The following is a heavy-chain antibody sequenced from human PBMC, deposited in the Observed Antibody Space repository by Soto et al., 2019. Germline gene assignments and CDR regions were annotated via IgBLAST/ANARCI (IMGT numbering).Heavy chain of an antibody. CDR3: ARSQGSSTSLEIYYYYYYGMDV. Sequence: QVQLVQSGAEVKKPGSSVKVSCKASGGTFCSYAISWVRQAPGQGLEWMGGIIPIPGTANYAQKFQGRVTIAADESTSTAYMELSSLRSEDTAVDYCARSQGSSTSLEIYYYYYYGMDVWGQGTTVTVSS. CDR1: GGTFCSYA. CDR2: IIPIPGTA. J-gene: IGHJ6*02. D-gene: IGHD2-2*01. V-gene: IGHV1-69*01.